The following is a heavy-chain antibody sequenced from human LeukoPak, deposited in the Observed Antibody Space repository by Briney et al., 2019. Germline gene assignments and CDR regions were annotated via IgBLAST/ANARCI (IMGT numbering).Heavy chain of an antibody. CDR1: GGSFSGYY. J-gene: IGHJ6*03. CDR2: INHSGST. D-gene: IGHD1-14*01. CDR3: AREAATEPHYYYYMDV. Sequence: PSETLSLTCAVYGGSFSGYYWSWIRQPPGKGLEWIGEINHSGSTNYNPSLKSRVTMSVDTSKNQFSLNLSSVTAADTAVYYCAREAATEPHYYYYMDVWGKGTTVTVSS. V-gene: IGHV4-34*01.